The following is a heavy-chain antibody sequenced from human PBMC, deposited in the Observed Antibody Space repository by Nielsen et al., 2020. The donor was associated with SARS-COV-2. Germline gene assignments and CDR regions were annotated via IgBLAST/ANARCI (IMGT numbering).Heavy chain of an antibody. J-gene: IGHJ5*02. Sequence: GGSLRLSCAASGFVVSSNYMSWVRQAPGKGLEWVSVMFGGGKTYYADSVKGRFTLSRDNSKNTLYLQMNSLRAEDTAVYYCARAIYRLTTDNWFDPWGQGTLVTVSS. CDR3: ARAIYRLTTDNWFDP. V-gene: IGHV3-53*05. CDR1: GFVVSSNY. D-gene: IGHD4-11*01. CDR2: MFGGGKT.